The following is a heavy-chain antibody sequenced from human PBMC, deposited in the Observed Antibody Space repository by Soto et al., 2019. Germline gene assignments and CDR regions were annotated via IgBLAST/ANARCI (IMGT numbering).Heavy chain of an antibody. CDR3: ARDGPRGYDILTGYDYYYYYGMDV. CDR2: ISAYNGNT. Sequence: QVQLVQSGAEVKKPGASVKVSCKASGYTFTSYGISWVRQAPGQGLEWMGWISAYNGNTNYAQKLQGRVTMTTDTSTSTAYMELRSLRSDDTAVYYCARDGPRGYDILTGYDYYYYYGMDVWGQGTTVTVSS. J-gene: IGHJ6*02. CDR1: GYTFTSYG. V-gene: IGHV1-18*04. D-gene: IGHD3-9*01.